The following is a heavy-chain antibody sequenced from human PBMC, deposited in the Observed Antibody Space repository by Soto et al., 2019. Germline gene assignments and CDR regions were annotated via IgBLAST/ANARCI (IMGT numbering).Heavy chain of an antibody. CDR2: IIPIFGTA. J-gene: IGHJ4*02. V-gene: IGHV1-69*13. CDR1: GDTFSSYA. CDR3: ASGGYSYGPPLAPDY. D-gene: IGHD5-18*01. Sequence: SVKVSCKASGDTFSSYAISWVRQAPGQGLEWMGGIIPIFGTANYAQKFQGRVTITADESTSTAYMELSSLRSEDTAVYYCASGGYSYGPPLAPDYWAREPWSPSPQ.